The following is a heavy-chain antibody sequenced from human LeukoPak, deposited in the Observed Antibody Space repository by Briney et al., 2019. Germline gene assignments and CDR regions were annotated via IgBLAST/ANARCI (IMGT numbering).Heavy chain of an antibody. Sequence: GASVKVSCKASGYTFTSYGISWVRQAPGQGLEWMGWISAYNGNTNYAQKLQGRVTTTTDTSTSTAYMELRSLRSDDTAVYYCATQAEGGYSPKAFDIWGQGTMVTVSS. D-gene: IGHD2-15*01. V-gene: IGHV1-18*01. CDR3: ATQAEGGYSPKAFDI. CDR1: GYTFTSYG. CDR2: ISAYNGNT. J-gene: IGHJ3*02.